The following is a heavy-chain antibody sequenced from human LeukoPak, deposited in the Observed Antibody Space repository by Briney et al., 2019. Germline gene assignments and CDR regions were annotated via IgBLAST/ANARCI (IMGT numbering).Heavy chain of an antibody. D-gene: IGHD2/OR15-2a*01. V-gene: IGHV4-39*01. J-gene: IGHJ3*02. CDR3: QGNIPAFDI. Sequence: SETLSLTCTVSGGSISSSSYYWGWIRQPPGKGLEWIGSIYYSGSTYYNPSLKSRVTISVDTSKNQFSLRLSSVTAADTAVYYCQGNIPAFDIWGQGTMVTVSS. CDR1: GGSISSSSYY. CDR2: IYYSGST.